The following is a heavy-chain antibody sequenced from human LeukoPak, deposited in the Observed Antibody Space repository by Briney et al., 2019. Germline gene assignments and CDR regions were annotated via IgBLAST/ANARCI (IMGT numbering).Heavy chain of an antibody. V-gene: IGHV3-30*18. D-gene: IGHD6-19*01. CDR2: ISYDGSNK. CDR3: AKEISGWYRQVDY. J-gene: IGHJ4*02. CDR1: GFTFSSYG. Sequence: PGGSLRLACAASGFTFSSYGMHWVRQAPGKGLEWVAVISYDGSNKYYADSVKGRFTISKDNYKNTLYLQMNSLRAEDTAVYYCAKEISGWYRQVDYWGQGTLVTVSS.